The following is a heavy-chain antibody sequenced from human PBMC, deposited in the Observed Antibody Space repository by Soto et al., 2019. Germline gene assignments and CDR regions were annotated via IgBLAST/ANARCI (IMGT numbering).Heavy chain of an antibody. J-gene: IGHJ4*02. CDR1: GFTFSSYS. Sequence: EVQLVESGGGLVQPGGSLRLSCAASGFTFSSYSMNWVRQAPGKGLEWVSYISSSTIYYADSVKGRFTISRDNAKNSLYLQMHSLRAEDTAVYYCARDAPPDDYWGQGTLVTVSS. CDR3: ARDAPPDDY. V-gene: IGHV3-48*01. CDR2: ISSSTI.